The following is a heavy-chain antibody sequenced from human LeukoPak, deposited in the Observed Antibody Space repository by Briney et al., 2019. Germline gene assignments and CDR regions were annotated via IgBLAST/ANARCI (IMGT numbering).Heavy chain of an antibody. CDR3: AKVYQPPLVAY. Sequence: SETLSLTCTVSGGSISSHYWSWIRQPPGKGLEWIGYIYYSGSTNYNPSLKSRVTISVDTSKNQFSLKLSSVTAADTALYYCAKVYQPPLVAYWGQGTLVTVSS. CDR2: IYYSGST. J-gene: IGHJ4*02. CDR1: GGSISSHY. V-gene: IGHV4-59*11. D-gene: IGHD2-2*01.